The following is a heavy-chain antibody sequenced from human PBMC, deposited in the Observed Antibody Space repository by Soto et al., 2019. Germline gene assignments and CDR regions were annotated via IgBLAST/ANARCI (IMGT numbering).Heavy chain of an antibody. J-gene: IGHJ6*02. Sequence: GGSLRLSCGASGFTFSSYGMHWVRQAPGKGLEWVAVIWYDGSNKYYADSVKGRFTISRDNSKNTLYLQMNSLRAEDTAVYYCARLDSRSWPSDGMDVWGQGTTVTVSS. D-gene: IGHD6-13*01. CDR2: IWYDGSNK. CDR3: ARLDSRSWPSDGMDV. CDR1: GFTFSSYG. V-gene: IGHV3-33*01.